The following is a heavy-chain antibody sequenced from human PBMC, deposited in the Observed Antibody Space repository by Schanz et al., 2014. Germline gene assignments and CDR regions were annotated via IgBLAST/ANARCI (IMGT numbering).Heavy chain of an antibody. D-gene: IGHD2-21*01. V-gene: IGHV1-18*01. CDR3: ARDRLECGAECYSVEVFEI. CDR2: ISAYNGNT. CDR1: GGTFNSYT. Sequence: QVQLVQSGAEVKKPGSSMKVSCKASGGTFNSYTINWVRQAPGQGLEWMGWISAYNGNTNYAQKLQGRVTMTTDTSTSTAYMELRSLRSEDTAVYYCARDRLECGAECYSVEVFEIWGQGTLVIVSS. J-gene: IGHJ4*02.